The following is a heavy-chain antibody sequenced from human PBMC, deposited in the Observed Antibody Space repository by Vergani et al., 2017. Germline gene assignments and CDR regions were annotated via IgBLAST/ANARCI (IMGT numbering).Heavy chain of an antibody. CDR2: ISGRGGNK. V-gene: IGHV3-23*01. J-gene: IGHJ6*02. D-gene: IGHD2-2*01. CDR1: GFPFSSYA. Sequence: EVQLLESGGGLVQPGGSLRFSCAASGFPFSSYAMSWVPQVPGKGLGWFSGISGRGGNKYYANSVKGRFTISRDNSKNTLYLQMNSLRADDTAVYYCAKGVYCSSTSCYEGRGYYYGMGVWGQGTTVTFSS. CDR3: AKGVYCSSTSCYEGRGYYYGMGV.